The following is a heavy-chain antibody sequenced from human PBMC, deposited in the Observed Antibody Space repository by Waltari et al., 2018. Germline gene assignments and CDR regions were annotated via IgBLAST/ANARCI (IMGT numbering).Heavy chain of an antibody. J-gene: IGHJ4*02. D-gene: IGHD3-10*01. Sequence: VKVLESGGGVVQSGGSVRISCEISGVTFTHQVMAWVRQDPGKGLKWVSSISGSGNSIHYADAVKGRFTISRDNSLNTLSLQMNSLRGEDTALYYCVTSYGSGTGYYFDNWGQGTQVTVSS. V-gene: IGHV3-23*01. CDR3: VTSYGSGTGYYFDN. CDR2: ISGSGNSI. CDR1: GVTFTHQV.